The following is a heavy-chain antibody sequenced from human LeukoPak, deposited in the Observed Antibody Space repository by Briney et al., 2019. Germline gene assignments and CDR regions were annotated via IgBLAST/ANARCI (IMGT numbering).Heavy chain of an antibody. J-gene: IGHJ4*02. CDR2: IWPDGSNE. CDR3: ARELAV. CDR1: GFAFKTYS. Sequence: GGSLRLSCEAAGFAFKTYSMHWGRQAPGKGLEWVAAIWPDGSNEYYANSVKGRFFISRDNSKNTLYLQMNSLRVDDTAVYYCARELAVWGQGTLVTVSS. V-gene: IGHV3-33*01.